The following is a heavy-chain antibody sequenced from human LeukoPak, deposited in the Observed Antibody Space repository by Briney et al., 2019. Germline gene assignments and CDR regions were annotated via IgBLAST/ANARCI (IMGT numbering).Heavy chain of an antibody. D-gene: IGHD5-12*01. V-gene: IGHV3-30*04. CDR2: ISYDGSNK. Sequence: GRSLRLSCAASGFTFSSYAMHWVRQAPGKGLEWVAVISYDGSNKYYADSVKGRFTISRGNSKNTLYLQMNSLRAEDTAVYYCARDQGGYDPDYYYGMDVWGKGTTVTVSS. J-gene: IGHJ6*04. CDR1: GFTFSSYA. CDR3: ARDQGGYDPDYYYGMDV.